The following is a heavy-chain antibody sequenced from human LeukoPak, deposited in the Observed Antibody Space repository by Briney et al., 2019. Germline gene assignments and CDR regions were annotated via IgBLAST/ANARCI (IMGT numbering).Heavy chain of an antibody. CDR3: AKEYGYTYGEFDY. D-gene: IGHD5-18*01. CDR1: GFTFSSYW. Sequence: GGSLRLSCAASGFTFSSYWMHWVRQAPGKGLEWVSAISGSGASTYYADSVKGRFTISRDNSKNTLYLQMNSLRAEDTAVYYCAKEYGYTYGEFDYWGQGTLVTVSS. J-gene: IGHJ4*02. CDR2: ISGSGAST. V-gene: IGHV3-23*01.